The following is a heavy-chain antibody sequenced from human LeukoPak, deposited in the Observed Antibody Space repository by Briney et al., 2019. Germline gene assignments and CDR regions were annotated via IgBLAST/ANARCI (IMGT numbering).Heavy chain of an antibody. CDR2: ISSRSESK. CDR3: ARVWQLGV. V-gene: IGHV3-48*02. J-gene: IGHJ6*02. CDR1: GFTFSTSG. Sequence: PGGSLRLSCAASGFTFSTSGMNWVRQAPGKGLQWVAYISSRSESKYYAASVKGRFTISRDNARNSLYLQMNSLRDDDTALYYCARVWQLGVRGQGTAVTVSS. D-gene: IGHD3-10*01.